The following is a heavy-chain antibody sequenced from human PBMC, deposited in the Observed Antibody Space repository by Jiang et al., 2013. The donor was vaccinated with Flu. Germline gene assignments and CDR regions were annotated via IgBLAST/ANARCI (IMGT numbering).Heavy chain of an antibody. CDR3: TRDQYYDSSGYADY. CDR1: GFTFGDYA. CDR2: IRSKAYGGTT. D-gene: IGHD3-22*01. V-gene: IGHV3-49*03. Sequence: GLVQPGRSLRLSCTASGFTFGDYAMSWFRQAPGKGLEWVGFIRSKAYGGTTEYAASVKGRFTISRDDSKSIAYLQMNSLKTEDAAVYYCTRDQYYDSSGYADYWGQGTLVTVSS. J-gene: IGHJ4*02.